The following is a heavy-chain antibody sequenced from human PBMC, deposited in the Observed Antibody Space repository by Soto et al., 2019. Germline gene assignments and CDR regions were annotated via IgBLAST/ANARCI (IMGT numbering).Heavy chain of an antibody. D-gene: IGHD2-15*01. J-gene: IGHJ4*02. CDR3: ARELVVAATRANDGGYY. CDR1: GFTFSSYS. Sequence: EVQLVESGGGLVKPGGSLRLSCAASGFTFSSYSMNWVRQAPGKGLEWVSSISSSSSYIYYADSMKGRFTISRDNAKKSLYLQMNSLRAEDTAGYYCARELVVAATRANDGGYYWGQGTLGTVSS. CDR2: ISSSSSYI. V-gene: IGHV3-21*01.